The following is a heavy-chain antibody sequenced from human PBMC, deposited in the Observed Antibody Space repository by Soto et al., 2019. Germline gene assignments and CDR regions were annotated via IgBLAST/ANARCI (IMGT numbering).Heavy chain of an antibody. V-gene: IGHV1-3*01. D-gene: IGHD2-2*01. CDR3: ARDLGYCSSTSCLNWFDP. CDR1: VYPLISFA. CDR2: FNAANGNT. J-gene: IGHJ5*02. Sequence: ASLKVSCKASVYPLISFAMFSVPQPPGKRLEWMGGFNAANGNTKYSQKFQGRVTITTDTATSTAYMELRSLRSDDTAVYYCARDLGYCSSTSCLNWFDPWGQGTLVTVSS.